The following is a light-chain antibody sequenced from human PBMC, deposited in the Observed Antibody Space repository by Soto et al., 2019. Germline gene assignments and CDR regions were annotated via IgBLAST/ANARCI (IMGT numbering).Light chain of an antibody. Sequence: QSVLTQPPSVSGAPGQRVTISCPGSSSNIGAGYDLHWYQQLPGTAPKLLICGNSNRPSGVPGRFSGSKSGTSASLAITGLQAEDEADYYCQSYDSSLGVFGTGTKVTVL. CDR1: SSNIGAGYD. V-gene: IGLV1-40*01. CDR2: GNS. J-gene: IGLJ1*01. CDR3: QSYDSSLGV.